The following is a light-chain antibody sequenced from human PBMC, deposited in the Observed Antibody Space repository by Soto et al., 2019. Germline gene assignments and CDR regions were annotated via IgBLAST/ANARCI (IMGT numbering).Light chain of an antibody. V-gene: IGKV1-5*03. CDR2: KAS. Sequence: DIPMTQSPSTLSASVGDRVTITCRASQSISTWLAWYQQKPGKAPKLLIYKASSLESGVPSRFSGSGSGTEFTLTISSLQPDDFATYYCQQYNTYSRVFGQGTKVEIK. J-gene: IGKJ1*01. CDR3: QQYNTYSRV. CDR1: QSISTW.